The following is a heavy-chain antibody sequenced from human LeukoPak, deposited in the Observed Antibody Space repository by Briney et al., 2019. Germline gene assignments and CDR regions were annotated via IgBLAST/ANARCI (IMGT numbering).Heavy chain of an antibody. CDR3: ARDQNAFDY. CDR1: GFTFSSFA. J-gene: IGHJ4*02. CDR2: ISGSGGTT. Sequence: GGSLRLSCAASGFTFSSFAMSWVRQAPGKGLEWVSTISGSGGTTNYADSVKGRFTFSRDNSKNTLYLQMNSLRAEDTAVYYCARDQNAFDYWGQGTLVTVSS. V-gene: IGHV3-23*01.